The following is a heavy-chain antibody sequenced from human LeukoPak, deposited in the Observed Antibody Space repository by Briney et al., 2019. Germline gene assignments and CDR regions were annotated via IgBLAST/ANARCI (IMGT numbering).Heavy chain of an antibody. CDR3: ARGSGYLETFDY. D-gene: IGHD3-22*01. Sequence: GGSLRLSCAASGFTFSSYAMSWVRQAPGKGLEWVSAISGSGGSKYYADSVKGRFTISRDNSRNTLYLQMNSLRAEDTAVYYCARGSGYLETFDYWGQGTLVTVSS. CDR1: GFTFSSYA. J-gene: IGHJ4*02. CDR2: ISGSGGSK. V-gene: IGHV3-23*01.